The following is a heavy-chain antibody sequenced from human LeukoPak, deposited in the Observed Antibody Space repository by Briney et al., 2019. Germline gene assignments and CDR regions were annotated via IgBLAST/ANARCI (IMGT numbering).Heavy chain of an antibody. CDR1: GYTFTSYD. V-gene: IGHV1-8*03. CDR2: MNPNSGNT. Sequence: ASAKVSCKASGYTFTSYDINWVRQATGQGLEWMGWMNPNSGNTGYAQKFQGRVTITRNTSISTAYMELSSLRSEDTAVYYCARAVRGVVTPLYYYYMDVWGKGTTVTVSS. CDR3: ARAVRGVVTPLYYYYMDV. J-gene: IGHJ6*03. D-gene: IGHD3-3*01.